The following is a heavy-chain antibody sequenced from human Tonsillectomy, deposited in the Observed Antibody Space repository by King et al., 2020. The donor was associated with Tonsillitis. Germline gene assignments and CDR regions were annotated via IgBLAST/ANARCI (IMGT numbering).Heavy chain of an antibody. V-gene: IGHV4-4*07. CDR1: GVSMRTTY. Sequence: QLQESGPGLVKPSETLSLTCTVSGVSMRTTYWSWIRRPAGKGLEWIGRVYASGKTYHNPSLKSRVAMSIDTSKNQFSLRLSSVTAADTAVYYCARDRGDYYDSATYDPLYFDSWGQGTLVTVSS. J-gene: IGHJ4*02. D-gene: IGHD3-22*01. CDR3: ARDRGDYYDSATYDPLYFDS. CDR2: VYASGKT.